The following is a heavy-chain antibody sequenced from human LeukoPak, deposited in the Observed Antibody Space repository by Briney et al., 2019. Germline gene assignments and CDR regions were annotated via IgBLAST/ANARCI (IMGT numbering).Heavy chain of an antibody. V-gene: IGHV4-4*07. CDR3: ARGGSRFDY. CDR1: GGSISSYY. Sequence: SETLSLTCSVSGGSISSYYWSWIRQPAGKGLEWIGRMYSSGSTNHNPSLKSRVTMSVDTSKDQFSLKLSSVTAADTAVYYCARGGSRFDYWGQGTLVTVSS. D-gene: IGHD1-26*01. J-gene: IGHJ4*02. CDR2: MYSSGST.